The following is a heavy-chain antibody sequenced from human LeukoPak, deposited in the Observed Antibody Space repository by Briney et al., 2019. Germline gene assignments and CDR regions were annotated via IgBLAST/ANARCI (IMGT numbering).Heavy chain of an antibody. Sequence: ASVKVSCKASGYTFTSYYMHWVRQAPGQGLEWMGIINPSGGSTSYAQKFQGRVTMTRDTSTSAVYMELSSLRSEDTAVYYCARDGTYYYGSGSYYGYWGQGTLVTVSS. CDR2: INPSGGST. CDR1: GYTFTSYY. J-gene: IGHJ4*02. D-gene: IGHD3-10*01. CDR3: ARDGTYYYGSGSYYGY. V-gene: IGHV1-46*01.